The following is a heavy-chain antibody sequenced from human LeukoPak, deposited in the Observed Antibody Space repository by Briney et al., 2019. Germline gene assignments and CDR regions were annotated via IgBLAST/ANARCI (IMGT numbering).Heavy chain of an antibody. J-gene: IGHJ6*03. CDR3: ARALLSPVTLDYYMDV. CDR2: ICYSGST. Sequence: SETLSLTCTVSGGSISSYYWSWIRQAPGKGLEWIGYICYSGSTNYNPSLKSRVTISVDTSKNQFSLKLSSVTAADTAVYYCARALLSPVTLDYYMDVWGKGTTVTVSS. CDR1: GGSISSYY. V-gene: IGHV4-59*01. D-gene: IGHD3-16*02.